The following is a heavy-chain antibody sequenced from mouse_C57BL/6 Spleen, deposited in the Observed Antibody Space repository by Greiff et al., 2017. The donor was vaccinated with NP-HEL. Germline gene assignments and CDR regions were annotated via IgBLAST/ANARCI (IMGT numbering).Heavy chain of an antibody. Sequence: QVQLKESGAELVKPGASVKISCKASGYAFSSYWMNWVKQRPGKGLEWIGQIYPGDGDTNYNGKFKGKATLTADKSSSTAYMQLSSLTSEDSAVYFCARRLYDYDEDYFDYWGQGTTLTVSS. J-gene: IGHJ2*01. CDR2: IYPGDGDT. CDR3: ARRLYDYDEDYFDY. D-gene: IGHD2-4*01. V-gene: IGHV1-80*01. CDR1: GYAFSSYW.